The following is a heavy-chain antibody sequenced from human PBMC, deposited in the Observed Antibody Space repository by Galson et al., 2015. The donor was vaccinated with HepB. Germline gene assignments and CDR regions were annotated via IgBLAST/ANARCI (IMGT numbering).Heavy chain of an antibody. J-gene: IGHJ5*02. Sequence: SLRLSRAASGFMFDTYAMHWVRQAPGKGLEWVAIVSYDESQKYYADSVKGRFTISRDNSKNTLFLQMKNLRPDDTAVYYCAREERRGANYYLDSWGQGTLVTVS. CDR2: VSYDESQK. CDR3: AREERRGANYYLDS. V-gene: IGHV3-30*14. D-gene: IGHD4/OR15-4a*01. CDR1: GFMFDTYA.